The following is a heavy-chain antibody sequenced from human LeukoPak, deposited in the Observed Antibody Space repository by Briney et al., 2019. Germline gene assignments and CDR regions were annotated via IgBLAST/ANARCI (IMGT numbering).Heavy chain of an antibody. D-gene: IGHD3-3*01. J-gene: IGHJ4*02. CDR1: GFTFSSYS. CDR2: ISSSSSYI. CDR3: ARIGGALMYYDFWSPYY. V-gene: IGHV3-21*01. Sequence: GGSLRLSCAASGFTFSSYSMNWVRQARGKGLEWVSSISSSSSYIYYADSVKGRLTISRDNAKNSLYLQMNSLRDEDTAVYYCARIGGALMYYDFWSPYYWGQGTLVTVSS.